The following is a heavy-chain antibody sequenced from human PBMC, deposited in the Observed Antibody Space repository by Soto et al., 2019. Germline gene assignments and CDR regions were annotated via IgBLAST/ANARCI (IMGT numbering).Heavy chain of an antibody. V-gene: IGHV3-21*01. CDR3: ARKYSSGWPIDY. J-gene: IGHJ4*02. CDR2: ISSSSSYI. D-gene: IGHD6-19*01. Sequence: GGSLRLSCAAPGFTFSSYSMNWVRQAPGKGLEWVSSISSSSSYIYYADSVKGRFTISRDNAKNSLYLQMNSLRAEDTAVYYCARKYSSGWPIDYWGQGTLDTVSS. CDR1: GFTFSSYS.